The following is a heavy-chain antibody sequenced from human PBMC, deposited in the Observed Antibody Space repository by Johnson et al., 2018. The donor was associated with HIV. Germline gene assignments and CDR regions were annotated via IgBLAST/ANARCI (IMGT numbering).Heavy chain of an antibody. CDR1: GFSFSSYA. CDR3: AKDFLVSRPSEHDAFDI. J-gene: IGHJ3*02. CDR2: LSYDGSDK. D-gene: IGHD5/OR15-5a*01. V-gene: IGHV3-30*04. Sequence: QVQLVECGGGVVQPGRSLGLSCAASGFSFSSYAMHWVRQAPGKGLEWVASLSYDGSDKSSADSVKGRFTISRDNTKNILHLQMNNVRPDDTAVYYCAKDFLVSRPSEHDAFDIWGQGKLVTVSS.